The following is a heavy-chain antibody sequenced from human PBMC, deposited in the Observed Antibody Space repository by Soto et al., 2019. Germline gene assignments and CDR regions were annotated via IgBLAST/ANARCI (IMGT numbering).Heavy chain of an antibody. CDR1: GGSISPYY. D-gene: IGHD3-22*01. CDR2: IYYSGST. V-gene: IGHV4-59*01. CDR3: ARDIGGYYDSSSYAN. J-gene: IGHJ4*02. Sequence: PSETLSLTCTVVGGSISPYYWSWIRQPPGRGLEWIGYIYYSGSTNYNPSLKSRVTISVDTSKNQFSLKLSSVTAADTAVYYCARDIGGYYDSSSYANWGQGTLVTVSS.